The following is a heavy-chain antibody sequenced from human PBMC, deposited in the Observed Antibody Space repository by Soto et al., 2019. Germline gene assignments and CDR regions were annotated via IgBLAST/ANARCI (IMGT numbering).Heavy chain of an antibody. CDR2: IYYSGST. CDR1: GGSISSYY. CDR3: ARDPRSRGYSSGWYEAGWFDP. V-gene: IGHV4-59*01. Sequence: QVQLQESGPGLVKPSETLSLTCTVSGGSISSYYWSWIRQPPGKGLEWIGYIYYSGSTNYNPSLKSRVTISVDTSKNQFSLKLSSVTAADTAVYYCARDPRSRGYSSGWYEAGWFDPWGQGTLVTVSS. D-gene: IGHD6-13*01. J-gene: IGHJ5*02.